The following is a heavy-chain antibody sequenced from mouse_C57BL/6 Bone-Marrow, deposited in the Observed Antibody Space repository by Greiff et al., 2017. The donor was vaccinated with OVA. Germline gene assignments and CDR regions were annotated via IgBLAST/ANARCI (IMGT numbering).Heavy chain of an antibody. V-gene: IGHV5-6*01. Sequence: EVKLVESGGDLVKPGGSLKLSCAASGFTFSSYGMSWVRQTPDKRLEWVATISSGGSYTYYPDSVKGRFTISRDNAKNTLYLQMSSLKSEDTAMCYSAGHDVYVWYFDVWGTGTTVTVSS. CDR1: GFTFSSYG. CDR3: AGHDVYVWYFDV. CDR2: ISSGGSYT. D-gene: IGHD2-3*01. J-gene: IGHJ1*03.